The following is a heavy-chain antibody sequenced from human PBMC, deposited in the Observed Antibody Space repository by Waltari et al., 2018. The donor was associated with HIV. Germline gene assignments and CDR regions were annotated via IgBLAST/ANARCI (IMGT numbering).Heavy chain of an antibody. CDR1: GFTFSSYA. CDR2: ISGRGGST. Sequence: EVQLLESGGGLVQPGGSLRLSCAASGFTFSSYAMSWVRQAPGKGLEWVSAISGRGGSTYYADSVKGRFTISRDNSKNTLYLQMNSLRAEDTAVYYCAKDRTQLNYGMDVWGQGTTVTVSS. CDR3: AKDRTQLNYGMDV. D-gene: IGHD5-18*01. J-gene: IGHJ6*02. V-gene: IGHV3-23*01.